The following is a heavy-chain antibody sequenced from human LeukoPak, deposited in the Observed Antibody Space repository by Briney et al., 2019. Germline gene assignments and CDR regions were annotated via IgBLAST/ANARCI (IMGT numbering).Heavy chain of an antibody. CDR3: ARDLGIAAAGIVDS. D-gene: IGHD6-13*01. CDR1: AFTFSSYS. CDR2: ISSSSSYI. Sequence: AGGSLRLSCAASAFTFSSYSMNWVRQAPGKGLEWVSSISSSSSYIYYADSVKGRFTISRDNAKNSLYLQMNSLRAEDTAVYYCARDLGIAAAGIVDSWGQGTLVSVSS. V-gene: IGHV3-21*04. J-gene: IGHJ4*02.